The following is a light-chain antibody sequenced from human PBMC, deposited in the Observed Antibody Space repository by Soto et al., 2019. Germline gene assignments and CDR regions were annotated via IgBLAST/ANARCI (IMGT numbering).Light chain of an antibody. J-gene: IGLJ1*01. V-gene: IGLV1-36*01. Sequence: QSVLTQPPSVSEAPRQRVTISCSGSNANIGDNAVNWYQQLPGMPPKLLIYYDDLLPSGVSDRFSGSKSGTTASLAISGLQSADEADYYCATWDDSVNGFVFGTGTKVTVL. CDR3: ATWDDSVNGFV. CDR2: YDD. CDR1: NANIGDNA.